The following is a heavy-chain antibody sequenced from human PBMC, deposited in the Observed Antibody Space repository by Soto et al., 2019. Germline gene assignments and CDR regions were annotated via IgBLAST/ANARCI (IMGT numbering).Heavy chain of an antibody. Sequence: PGESLKISCQGSGYSFTTYWISWVRQMPGKGLECMGRIDPTDSYTKYGPSFQGHVTISADKSISTAYLQWNSLQASDTAIYYCAREGPYCSRTSCYFVSWGQGTLVTVSS. CDR2: IDPTDSYT. D-gene: IGHD2-2*01. CDR1: GYSFTTYW. J-gene: IGHJ5*01. V-gene: IGHV5-10-1*01. CDR3: AREGPYCSRTSCYFVS.